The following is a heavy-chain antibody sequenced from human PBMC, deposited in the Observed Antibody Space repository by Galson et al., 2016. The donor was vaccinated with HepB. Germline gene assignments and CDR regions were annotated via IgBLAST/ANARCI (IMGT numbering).Heavy chain of an antibody. Sequence: SCAAFGSTFSRNAMHWVRQAPGQGLEWVAGISYDGRNKYYADSVKGRFTLSRDNSTNTLYLQMNSLIAEDTAVYYCVREGVKGVYDMGVWDQGTTVTGPS. CDR2: ISYDGRNK. D-gene: IGHD3-10*01. V-gene: IGHV3-30*04. CDR1: GSTFSRNA. J-gene: IGHJ6*02. CDR3: VREGVKGVYDMGV.